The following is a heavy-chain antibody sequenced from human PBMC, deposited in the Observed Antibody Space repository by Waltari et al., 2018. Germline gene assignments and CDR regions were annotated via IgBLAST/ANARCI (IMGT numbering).Heavy chain of an antibody. J-gene: IGHJ3*02. Sequence: QVQLQESGPGLVKPSETLSLTCTVSGGSISSYYWSWIRQPPGKGLEWIGYIYYSGSTNYNPSLKSRVTISVDTSKNQFSLKLSSVTAADTAVYYCARDTYSYGYGGSDAFDTWGQGTMVTVSS. CDR2: IYYSGST. CDR1: GGSISSYY. V-gene: IGHV4-59*01. D-gene: IGHD5-18*01. CDR3: ARDTYSYGYGGSDAFDT.